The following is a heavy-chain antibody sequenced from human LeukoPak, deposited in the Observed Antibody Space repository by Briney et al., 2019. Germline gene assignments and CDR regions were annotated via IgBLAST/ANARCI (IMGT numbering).Heavy chain of an antibody. CDR3: ARTQYGDYTFDY. D-gene: IGHD4-17*01. CDR1: GGSISSGGSY. J-gene: IGHJ4*02. V-gene: IGHV4-31*03. Sequence: PSQTLSLTCTVSGGSISSGGSYWSWIRQHPGKGLEWIGYIYYSGSTYYNPSLKSRVTISVDTSKNQFSLKLSSVTAADTAVYYCARTQYGDYTFDYWGQGTLVTVSS. CDR2: IYYSGST.